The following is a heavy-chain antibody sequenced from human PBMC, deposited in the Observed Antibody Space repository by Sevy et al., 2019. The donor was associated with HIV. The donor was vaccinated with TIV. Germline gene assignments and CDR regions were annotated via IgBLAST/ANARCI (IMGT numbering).Heavy chain of an antibody. CDR3: AKDYDSSGYYYSDAFDI. CDR1: GFTFSSYA. V-gene: IGHV3-23*01. CDR2: ISGSGGST. J-gene: IGHJ3*02. D-gene: IGHD3-22*01. Sequence: GGSLRLSCAASGFTFSSYAMSWVRQAPGKGLEWVSAISGSGGSTYYAHSVKGRFTISRDNSKNTLYLQMNSLRAEDTAVYYCAKDYDSSGYYYSDAFDIWGQGTMVTVSS.